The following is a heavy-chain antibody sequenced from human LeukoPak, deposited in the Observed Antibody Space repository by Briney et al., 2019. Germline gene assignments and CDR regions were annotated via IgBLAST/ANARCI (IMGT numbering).Heavy chain of an antibody. CDR1: GFTFSCYW. CDR2: INRDGSEK. D-gene: IGHD3-9*01. CDR3: ARDHGADWYLGYYYGMDV. V-gene: IGHV3-7*01. J-gene: IGHJ6*02. Sequence: PGGALRLSCAASGFTFSCYWMTWVRQAPGKGLEWVANINRDGSEKYYVDSVKGRFTISRDNAKNSLYLQMNSLRAEDTAVYYCARDHGADWYLGYYYGMDVWGQGTTVTVSS.